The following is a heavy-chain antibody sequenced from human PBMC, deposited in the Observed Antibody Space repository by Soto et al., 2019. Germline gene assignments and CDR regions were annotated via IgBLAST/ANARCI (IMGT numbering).Heavy chain of an antibody. CDR1: GFTFSSHY. V-gene: IGHV3-7*03. J-gene: IGHJ3*02. CDR3: AREAIVVEVATMDDAFDI. D-gene: IGHD2-15*01. Sequence: ETRSLPCAASGFTFSSHYMSWVRKAPGKGLKWVYNIKQDRSDKYYVDSVKGRFTISRYNAKNSLFLQMNSLGAEDTGVYCCAREAIVVEVATMDDAFDIWGQGTVVTVSS. CDR2: IKQDRSDK.